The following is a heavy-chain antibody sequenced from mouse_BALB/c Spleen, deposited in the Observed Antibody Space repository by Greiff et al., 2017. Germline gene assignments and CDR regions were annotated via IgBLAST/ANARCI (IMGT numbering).Heavy chain of an antibody. CDR3: ASPPYYYGSSYFDY. J-gene: IGHJ2*01. D-gene: IGHD1-1*01. V-gene: IGHV14-3*02. CDR2: IDPANGNT. CDR1: GFNIKDTY. Sequence: VQLQQSGAELVKPGASVKLSCTASGFNIKDTYMHWVKQRPEQGLEWIGRIDPANGNTKYNPKFQGKATITADTSSNTAYLQLSSLTSEDTAVYYCASPPYYYGSSYFDYWGQGTTLTVSS.